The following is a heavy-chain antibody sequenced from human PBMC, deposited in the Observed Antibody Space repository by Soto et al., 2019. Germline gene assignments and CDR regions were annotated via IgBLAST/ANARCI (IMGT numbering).Heavy chain of an antibody. Sequence: GSLRLSCAAPGFPFTTYGMHWVREGPGKGLEWVAVIWYDGSNKYYADSVKGRFTISRDNSKNTLYLQMNSLRDEDTAVYYCARDSGYSYGPIDYWGQGTTVTVSS. CDR2: IWYDGSNK. J-gene: IGHJ4*03. D-gene: IGHD5-18*01. CDR1: GFPFTTYG. CDR3: ARDSGYSYGPIDY. V-gene: IGHV3-33*08.